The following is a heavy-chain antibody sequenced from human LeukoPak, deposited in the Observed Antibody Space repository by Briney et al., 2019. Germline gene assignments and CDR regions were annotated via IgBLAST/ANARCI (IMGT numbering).Heavy chain of an antibody. CDR3: SKAGSGGSRNFDS. CDR2: ISGRVGRT. J-gene: IGHJ4*02. D-gene: IGHD2-15*01. CDR1: GFTFSSYV. Sequence: GGSLRLSCAASGFTFSSYVMCWVREAPGKGLGWVSAISGRVGRTYYADSVKGRWTISRDNSEKTLNLQMNSLRAEDTAVYYCSKAGSGGSRNFDSWGQGTLVTVSS. V-gene: IGHV3-23*01.